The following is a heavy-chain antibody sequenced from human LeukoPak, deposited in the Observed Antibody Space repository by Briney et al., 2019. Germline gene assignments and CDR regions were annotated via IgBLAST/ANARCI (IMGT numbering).Heavy chain of an antibody. CDR2: IYPGDSDT. Sequence: GESLKISCKGSGYSFTSYWIGWVRQMPGKGLEWMGIIYPGDSDTRYSPSFQGQVTISADKSISTAYLQWSSLKASDTAMYYCARHGYSSSWYAIAIDYWGQGTLVTVSS. D-gene: IGHD6-13*01. CDR3: ARHGYSSSWYAIAIDY. J-gene: IGHJ4*02. V-gene: IGHV5-51*01. CDR1: GYSFTSYW.